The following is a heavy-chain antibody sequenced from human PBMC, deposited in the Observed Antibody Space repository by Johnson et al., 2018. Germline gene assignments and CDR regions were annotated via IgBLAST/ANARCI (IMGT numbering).Heavy chain of an antibody. Sequence: VQPVQSGGGLVQPGGYLRLSCAASGFTFSSYWMTWVSQAPGKGLEWVANIKQDGSQKNYVDSVKGRFTISRANAKNSLYLQMTSLRAEETAVYYCAGETSVVVAATGYYYYYMDVWGKGTTVTVSS. D-gene: IGHD2-15*01. V-gene: IGHV3-7*01. CDR1: GFTFSSYW. J-gene: IGHJ6*03. CDR2: IKQDGSQK. CDR3: AGETSVVVAATGYYYYYMDV.